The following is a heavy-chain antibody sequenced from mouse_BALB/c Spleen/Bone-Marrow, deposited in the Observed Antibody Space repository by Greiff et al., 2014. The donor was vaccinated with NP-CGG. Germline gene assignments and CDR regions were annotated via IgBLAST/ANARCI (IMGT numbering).Heavy chain of an antibody. CDR2: IWGDGTT. J-gene: IGHJ4*01. CDR1: GFSLTGYG. V-gene: IGHV2-6-7*01. CDR3: ARDRYYGSSYLYYAMDY. D-gene: IGHD1-1*01. Sequence: VMLVESGPGLVAPSQSLSITCTVSGFSLTGYGVNWVRQPPGKGLEWLGMIWGDGTTDYNSALKSRLSISKDNSKSQVFLKMNSLQTDDTARYYCARDRYYGSSYLYYAMDYWGQGTLVTVSS.